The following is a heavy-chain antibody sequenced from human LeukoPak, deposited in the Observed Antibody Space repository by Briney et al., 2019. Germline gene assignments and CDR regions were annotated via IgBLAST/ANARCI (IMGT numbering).Heavy chain of an antibody. V-gene: IGHV1-69*04. Sequence: GSSVKVSCKASGGTFSSYAISWVRQAPGQGLEWMGRIIPILGIANYAQKFKGRVTITADKSTSTAYMELSSLRSEDTAVYYCASGGSSTDYWGQGTLVTVSS. CDR1: GGTFSSYA. CDR3: ASGGSSTDY. CDR2: IIPILGIA. D-gene: IGHD6-13*01. J-gene: IGHJ4*02.